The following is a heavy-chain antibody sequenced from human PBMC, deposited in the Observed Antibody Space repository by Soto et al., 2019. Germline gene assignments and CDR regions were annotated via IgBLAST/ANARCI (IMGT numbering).Heavy chain of an antibody. CDR1: GDTFNNSV. CDR3: VTGLDFGKLAVV. CDR2: TIPLFGTT. Sequence: QVQLVQSGAEVKKPGSSVRVSCKASGDTFNNSVISWVRQAPGQGLEWMGGTIPLFGTTDYAQKFQGRLTITRDEATTLSSMEWSRLTSEDAAVYDCVTGLDFGKLAVVWGQGTTVNVSS. D-gene: IGHD1-1*01. V-gene: IGHV1-69*01. J-gene: IGHJ6*02.